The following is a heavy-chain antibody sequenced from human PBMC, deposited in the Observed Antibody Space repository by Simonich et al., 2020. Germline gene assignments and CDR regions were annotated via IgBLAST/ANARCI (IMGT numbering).Heavy chain of an antibody. J-gene: IGHJ4*02. CDR3: TRFDYYGSGSYYFDY. Sequence: EVQLVESGGGLVQPGGSLKLSCAASGFTFSGSAMHWVRQASGKGLEWVSRIRKKANSYATAYAASVKGRFTIARDDSKNTAYLQMNSLKTEDTAVYYCTRFDYYGSGSYYFDYWGQGTLVTVSS. CDR1: GFTFSGSA. D-gene: IGHD3-10*01. V-gene: IGHV3-73*02. CDR2: IRKKANSYAT.